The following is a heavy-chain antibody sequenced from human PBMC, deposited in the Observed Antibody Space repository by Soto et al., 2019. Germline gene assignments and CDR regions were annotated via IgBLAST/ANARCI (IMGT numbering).Heavy chain of an antibody. CDR1: GGSISSGGYY. CDR2: IYFNGNT. CDR3: AREEYYDFWSGYSYFDY. J-gene: IGHJ4*02. D-gene: IGHD3-3*01. V-gene: IGHV4-31*03. Sequence: SETLSLTCTVSGGSISSGGYYWSWIRQHPGKGLEWIGYIYFNGNTYYNPSLESRVTISVDTSGNQFSLRLSSVTAADTAVYYCAREEYYDFWSGYSYFDYWGQGTLVTVPQ.